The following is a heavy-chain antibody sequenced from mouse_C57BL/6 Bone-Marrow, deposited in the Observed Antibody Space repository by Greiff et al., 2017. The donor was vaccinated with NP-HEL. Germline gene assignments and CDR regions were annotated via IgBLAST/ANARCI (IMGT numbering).Heavy chain of an antibody. CDR2: IRNKANNHAT. V-gene: IGHV6-6*01. D-gene: IGHD1-1*01. CDR1: GFTFSDAW. CDR3: TYYYGSPYFDY. Sequence: EVQLVESGGGLVQPGGSMKLSCAASGFTFSDAWMDWVRQSPEKGLEWVAEIRNKANNHATYYAESVKGRFTISRDDSKSSVYLQMNSLRAEDTGIYYCTYYYGSPYFDYWGQGTTLTVSS. J-gene: IGHJ2*01.